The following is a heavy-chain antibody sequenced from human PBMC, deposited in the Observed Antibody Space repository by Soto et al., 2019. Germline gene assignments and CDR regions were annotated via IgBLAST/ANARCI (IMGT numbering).Heavy chain of an antibody. CDR2: TYYRSKWYN. J-gene: IGHJ6*02. Sequence: SQTLSLTCAISGDSVSSNSATWDWIRQSPSRGLEWLGRTYYRSKWYNDYAVSVKSRITINPDTSNNQLSLQLSSVTPEDTAVYYCAREPQSGNYFHYYGLDVWGQGTTVTVSS. CDR3: AREPQSGNYFHYYGLDV. D-gene: IGHD1-26*01. CDR1: GDSVSSNSAT. V-gene: IGHV6-1*01.